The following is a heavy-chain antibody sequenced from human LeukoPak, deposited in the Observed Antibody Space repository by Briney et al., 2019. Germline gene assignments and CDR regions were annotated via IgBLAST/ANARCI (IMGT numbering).Heavy chain of an antibody. V-gene: IGHV4-59*01. D-gene: IGHD3-22*01. CDR2: IYYSGST. CDR3: ARLWYYYDSSGYSVRYFDL. CDR1: GGSISSYY. J-gene: IGHJ2*01. Sequence: SETLSLTCTVSGGSISSYYWSWIRQPPGKGLEWIGYIYYSGSTNYNPSLKSRVTLSVDTSKNQFSLKLSSVTAADTAVYYCARLWYYYDSSGYSVRYFDLWGRGTRVTVSS.